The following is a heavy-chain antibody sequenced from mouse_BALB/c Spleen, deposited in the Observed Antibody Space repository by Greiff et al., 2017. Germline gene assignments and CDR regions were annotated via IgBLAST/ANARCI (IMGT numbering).Heavy chain of an antibody. CDR3: AREGYGNYLHY. CDR2: ISSGGGNT. CDR1: GFTFSSYT. J-gene: IGHJ4*01. V-gene: IGHV5-9*03. Sequence: EVKLVESGGGLVKPGGSLKLSCAASGFTFSSYTMSWVRQTPEKRLEWVATISSGGGNTYYPDSVKGRFTISRDNAKNNLYLQMSSLRSEDTALYYCAREGYGNYLHYWGQGTSVTVSS. D-gene: IGHD2-1*01.